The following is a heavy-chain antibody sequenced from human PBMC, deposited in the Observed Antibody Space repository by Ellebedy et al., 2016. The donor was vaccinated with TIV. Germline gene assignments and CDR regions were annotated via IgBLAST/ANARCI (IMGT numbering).Heavy chain of an antibody. V-gene: IGHV1-58*01. D-gene: IGHD3-22*01. CDR2: IVVGSGNT. CDR3: ARAMGIVVVTPYY. J-gene: IGHJ4*02. Sequence: SVKVSXKASGFTFTSSAVQWVRQARGQRLEWIGWIVVGSGNTNYAQKFQGRVTITRDTSASTAYMELSSLRSEDTAVYYCARAMGIVVVTPYYWGQGTLVTVSS. CDR1: GFTFTSSA.